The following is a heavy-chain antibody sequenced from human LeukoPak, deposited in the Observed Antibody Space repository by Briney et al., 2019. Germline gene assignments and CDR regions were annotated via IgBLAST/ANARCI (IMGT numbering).Heavy chain of an antibody. V-gene: IGHV1-18*01. Sequence: EWMGWINVYNGHTIYAQEFQGRVTLTTDTSTSTAHMDLRSLRSDDTAVYYCVRDSDHAPDYWGQGTLVTVSS. CDR2: INVYNGHT. CDR3: VRDSDHAPDY. D-gene: IGHD3-10*01. J-gene: IGHJ4*02.